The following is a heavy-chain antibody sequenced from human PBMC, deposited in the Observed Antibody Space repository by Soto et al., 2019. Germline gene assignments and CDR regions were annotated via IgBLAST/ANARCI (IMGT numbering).Heavy chain of an antibody. V-gene: IGHV2-5*02. CDR3: AHRVKAGGGAFDI. CDR1: GFSLPTMGLA. D-gene: IGHD2-15*01. J-gene: IGHJ3*02. CDR2: IYWDDGK. Sequence: ITLKESGPALVKPTQTRTLTCTFSGFSLPTMGLAVGWVRQPPGKALEWLALIYWDDGKRYSLSLKSRLTSTKDTSKNQVVLTMTNMDPVDTATYYCAHRVKAGGGAFDIWGQGTMLTVSS.